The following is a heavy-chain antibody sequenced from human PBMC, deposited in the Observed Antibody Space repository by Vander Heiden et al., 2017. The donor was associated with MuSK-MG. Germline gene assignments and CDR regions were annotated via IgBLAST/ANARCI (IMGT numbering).Heavy chain of an antibody. D-gene: IGHD4-17*01. J-gene: IGHJ4*02. CDR3: ASSTTVGHFDY. CDR2: IRSSSSYI. Sequence: EVQLVESGGGLVKPGGSLRLSCAASGFTFSSYSMNWVRQAPGKGLEWVSSIRSSSSYIYYTDSVKGRFTIFRDNAKNSMYLQMNSLRAEDTAVYYCASSTTVGHFDYWGQGTLVTVSS. V-gene: IGHV3-21*01. CDR1: GFTFSSYS.